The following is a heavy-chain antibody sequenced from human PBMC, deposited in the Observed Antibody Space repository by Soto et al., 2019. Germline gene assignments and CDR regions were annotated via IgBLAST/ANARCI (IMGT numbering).Heavy chain of an antibody. Sequence: ASVKVSCKASGYTFTSYGISWVRQAPGQGLEWMGWISAYNGNTNYAQKLQGRVTMTTDTSTSTAYMELRSLRSDDTAVYYCARASGITMVREPIDYWGQGTLVTVSS. V-gene: IGHV1-18*01. CDR3: ARASGITMVREPIDY. CDR1: GYTFTSYG. CDR2: ISAYNGNT. D-gene: IGHD3-10*01. J-gene: IGHJ4*02.